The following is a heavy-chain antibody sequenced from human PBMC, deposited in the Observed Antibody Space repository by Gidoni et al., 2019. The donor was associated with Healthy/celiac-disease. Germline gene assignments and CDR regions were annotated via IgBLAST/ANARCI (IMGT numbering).Heavy chain of an antibody. CDR1: GYTVTDYY. J-gene: IGHJ6*02. V-gene: IGHV1-69-2*01. D-gene: IGHD2-21*01. Sequence: EVQLVQSGAEVKKPGATVKISCKVSGYTVTDYYMHWVQQAPGKGLEWMGLVNPEDGKTIYAEECQGRVTITADTSTDTAYMELGSLGSEDTAVYYCATPRRSRVRGGGYYYYGMDVWGQGTTVTVSS. CDR2: VNPEDGKT. CDR3: ATPRRSRVRGGGYYYYGMDV.